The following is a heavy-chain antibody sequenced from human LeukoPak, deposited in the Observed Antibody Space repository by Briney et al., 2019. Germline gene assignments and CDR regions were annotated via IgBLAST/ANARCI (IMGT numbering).Heavy chain of an antibody. CDR3: ARGRDGYNPFY. CDR2: IYSGGST. V-gene: IGHV3-53*04. J-gene: IGHJ4*02. CDR1: GFTASSNY. Sequence: GGSLRLSCAASGFTASSNYMSWVRQAPGKGLEWVAVIYSGGSTYYADSVTGRFTISRHNSKNTLYLQMNSLRAEDTAVYYCARGRDGYNPFYWGQGTLVTVSS. D-gene: IGHD5-24*01.